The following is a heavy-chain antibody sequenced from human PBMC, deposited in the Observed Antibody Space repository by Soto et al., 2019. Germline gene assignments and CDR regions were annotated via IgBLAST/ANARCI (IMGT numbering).Heavy chain of an antibody. V-gene: IGHV4-59*01. Sequence: SETLSLTCTVSGGSISSYYWSWIRQPPGKGLEWIGYIYYSGSTNYNPSLKSRVTISVDTSKNQFSLKLSSVTAADTAVYYCARVVGDSSGYYFDYWGQGTLVTVSS. J-gene: IGHJ4*02. CDR1: GGSISSYY. D-gene: IGHD3-22*01. CDR3: ARVVGDSSGYYFDY. CDR2: IYYSGST.